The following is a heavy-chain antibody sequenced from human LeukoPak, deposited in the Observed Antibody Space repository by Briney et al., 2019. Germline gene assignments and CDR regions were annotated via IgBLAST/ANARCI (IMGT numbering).Heavy chain of an antibody. CDR2: IIPILGIA. V-gene: IGHV1-69*04. D-gene: IGHD6-13*01. J-gene: IGHJ4*02. CDR3: ARWAATGIGLDY. CDR1: GGTFSSYA. Sequence: ASVKVSCKASGGTFSSYAISWVRQAPGQGLEWMGRIIPILGIANYAQKFQGRVTITADKSTSTAYMELSSLRSEDTAVYYCARWAATGIGLDYWGQGTLVTVSS.